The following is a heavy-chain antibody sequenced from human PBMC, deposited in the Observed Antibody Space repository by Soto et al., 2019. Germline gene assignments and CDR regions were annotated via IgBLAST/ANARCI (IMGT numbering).Heavy chain of an antibody. Sequence: SETLSLTCTVSGGSISSYYWSWIRQPPGKGLEWIGYIYYSGSTNYNPSLKSRVTISVDTSKNQFSLKLSSVTAADTAVYYCGREAHDCSSTSCYVDYWGQGTLVTVSS. CDR2: IYYSGST. CDR1: GGSISSYY. V-gene: IGHV4-59*01. J-gene: IGHJ4*02. D-gene: IGHD2-2*01. CDR3: GREAHDCSSTSCYVDY.